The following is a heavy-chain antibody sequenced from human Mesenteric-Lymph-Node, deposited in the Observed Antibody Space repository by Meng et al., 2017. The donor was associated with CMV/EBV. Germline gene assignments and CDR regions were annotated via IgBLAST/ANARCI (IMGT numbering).Heavy chain of an antibody. J-gene: IGHJ2*01. CDR2: IKQDGSEK. CDR1: GFTFSSYE. V-gene: IGHV3-7*01. Sequence: GESLKISCAASGFTFSSYEMNWVRQAPGKGLEWVANIKQDGSEKYYVDSVKGRFTISRDNAKNSLYLQMNSLRAEDTAVYYCARDRDCSSTSCYNWYFDLWGRGTLVTVS. CDR3: ARDRDCSSTSCYNWYFDL. D-gene: IGHD2-2*02.